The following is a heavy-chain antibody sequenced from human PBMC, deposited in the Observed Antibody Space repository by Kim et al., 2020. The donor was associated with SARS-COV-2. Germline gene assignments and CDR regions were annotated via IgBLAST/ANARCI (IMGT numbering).Heavy chain of an antibody. CDR2: ISYDGSNK. CDR3: AKDDRITFGGVIVTSPLDY. V-gene: IGHV3-30*18. J-gene: IGHJ4*02. CDR1: GFTFSSYG. D-gene: IGHD3-16*02. Sequence: GGSLRLSCAASGFTFSSYGMHWVRQAPGKGLEWVAVISYDGSNKYYADSVKGRFTISRDNSKNTLYLQMNSLRAEDTAVYYCAKDDRITFGGVIVTSPLDYWGQGTLVTVSS.